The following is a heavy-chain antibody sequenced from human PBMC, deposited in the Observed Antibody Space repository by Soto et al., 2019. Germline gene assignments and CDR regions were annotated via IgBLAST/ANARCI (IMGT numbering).Heavy chain of an antibody. CDR3: AREGAWGWHIVFGDDFDM. CDR1: GFTVRSNY. D-gene: IGHD2-21*01. CDR2: INSGGST. Sequence: EVQLVESGGGLVQPGGSLRLSCAASGFTVRSNYMSWVRQAPGKGLEWVSVINSGGSTYYADSVKGRFTISRDNSKNTLYLQMNSLRAEDTAVYYCAREGAWGWHIVFGDDFDMWGQGTMVTVSS. J-gene: IGHJ3*02. V-gene: IGHV3-66*01.